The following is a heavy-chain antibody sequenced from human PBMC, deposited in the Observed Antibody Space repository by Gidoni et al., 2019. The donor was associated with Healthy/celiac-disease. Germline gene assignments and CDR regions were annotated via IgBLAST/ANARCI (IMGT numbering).Heavy chain of an antibody. CDR1: GGPISSYS. CDR2: IYCSGST. V-gene: IGHV4-59*01. Sequence: QVQLQESGPGLVKPSETLSLTCTVSGGPISSYSWSWIRQPPGKGLEWIGYIYCSGSTNYNPSLKSRVTISVDTSKNQFSLKLSSVTAADTAVYYCARECSGGSCYDLAIRVGNAFDIWGQGTMVTVSS. CDR3: ARECSGGSCYDLAIRVGNAFDI. D-gene: IGHD2-15*01. J-gene: IGHJ3*02.